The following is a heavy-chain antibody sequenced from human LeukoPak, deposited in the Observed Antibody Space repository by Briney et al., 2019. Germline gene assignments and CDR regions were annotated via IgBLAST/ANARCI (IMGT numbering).Heavy chain of an antibody. CDR2: MNPYSTNT. CDR1: GYTFANYD. D-gene: IGHD2/OR15-2a*01. CDR3: ARATRGDLLSEF. J-gene: IGHJ4*02. Sequence: ASVKVSCKTSGYTFANYDITWVRQAPGRGLEWMGWMNPYSTNTGYARQFQGRLSMTRDISITTAYMELSSLRSEATAVYYCARATRGDLLSEFWGQGSLITVSS. V-gene: IGHV1-8*01.